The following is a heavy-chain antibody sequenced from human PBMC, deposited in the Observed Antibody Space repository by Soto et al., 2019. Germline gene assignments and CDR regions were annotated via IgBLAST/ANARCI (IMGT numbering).Heavy chain of an antibody. CDR1: GDTFTANY. V-gene: IGHV1-2*02. Sequence: ASVKVSCKASGDTFTANYIHWVRQAPGQGFEWMGWINPKSGGTKYPQKFQGRVTMTRDTSLSTVYMTLTRLTSDDTAVYYCARDPATGGGSVGFDYWGQGTLVTVSS. D-gene: IGHD1-26*01. J-gene: IGHJ4*02. CDR2: INPKSGGT. CDR3: ARDPATGGGSVGFDY.